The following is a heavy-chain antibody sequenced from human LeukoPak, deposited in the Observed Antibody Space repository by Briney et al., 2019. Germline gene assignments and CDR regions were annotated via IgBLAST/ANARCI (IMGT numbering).Heavy chain of an antibody. CDR2: ISVSDGST. CDR3: ARAMPSSTYYFDS. J-gene: IGHJ4*02. CDR1: GFTVSSNY. D-gene: IGHD2-2*01. Sequence: GESLRLSCAASGFTVSSNYMSWVRQAPGKGLEWVSVISVSDGSTYYADSVRGRFTISRDNSKNTLFLQLNGLRAEDTAIYYCARAMPSSTYYFDSWGQGTLVTVSS. V-gene: IGHV3-23*01.